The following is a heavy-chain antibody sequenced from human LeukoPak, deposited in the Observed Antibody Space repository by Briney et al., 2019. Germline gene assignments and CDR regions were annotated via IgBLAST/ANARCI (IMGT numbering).Heavy chain of an antibody. Sequence: GGSLRLSCAASGFTFSSYGMHWVRQAPGKGLEWVAFIRYDGSNKYYADSVKGRFTISRDNSKNTLYLQMNSLRAEDTAVYYCATPKVAGTVDFDYWGQGTLVTVSS. J-gene: IGHJ4*02. CDR3: ATPKVAGTVDFDY. V-gene: IGHV3-30*02. D-gene: IGHD6-19*01. CDR2: IRYDGSNK. CDR1: GFTFSSYG.